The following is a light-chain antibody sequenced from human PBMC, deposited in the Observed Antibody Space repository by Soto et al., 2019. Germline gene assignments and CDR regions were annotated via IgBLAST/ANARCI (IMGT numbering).Light chain of an antibody. J-gene: IGKJ4*01. CDR1: QSISSW. Sequence: DIQMTQSPSTLSASVGDRVTITCRASQSISSWLAWYQQKPGKAPKLLIYAASTLESGVPSRFSATVSGTEFSLTITSLQPEDFATYYCQQLNSYPLTFGGGTKVDIK. CDR2: AAS. V-gene: IGKV1-5*01. CDR3: QQLNSYPLT.